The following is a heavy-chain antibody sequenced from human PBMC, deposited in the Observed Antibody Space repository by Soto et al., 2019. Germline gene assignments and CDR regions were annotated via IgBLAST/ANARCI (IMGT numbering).Heavy chain of an antibody. CDR3: TVWGSGNDFGAA. J-gene: IGHJ4*02. CDR1: GFTFSDHY. Sequence: EVQLVESGGGLVQPGGSLRLSCAASGFTFSDHYMDWFSQAPGKGLEWVGRSKNKADSYTTEYAASVKGRFTISRDGSKNSLFLQMNSLKTEDTAVYYCTVWGSGNDFGAAWGQGILVTVSS. V-gene: IGHV3-72*01. CDR2: SKNKADSYTT. D-gene: IGHD3-10*01.